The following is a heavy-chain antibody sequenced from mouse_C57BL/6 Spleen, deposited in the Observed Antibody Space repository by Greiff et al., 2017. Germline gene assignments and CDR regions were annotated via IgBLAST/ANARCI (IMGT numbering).Heavy chain of an antibody. J-gene: IGHJ2*01. CDR1: GFTFSDYY. D-gene: IGHD2-1*01. CDR3: ARDLWGNYYFDY. V-gene: IGHV5-16*01. CDR2: INYDGSST. Sequence: DVQLVESEGGLVQPGSSMKLSCTASGFTFSDYYMAWVRQVPEKGLEWVANINYDGSSTYYLDSLKSRFIISRDNAKNILYLQMSSLKSEDTATYYCARDLWGNYYFDYWGQGTTLTVSS.